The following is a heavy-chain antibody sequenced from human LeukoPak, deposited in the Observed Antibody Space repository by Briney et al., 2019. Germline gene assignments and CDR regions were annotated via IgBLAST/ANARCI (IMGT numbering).Heavy chain of an antibody. CDR3: ARGCSTSCYTVVY. CDR2: ISYDGSNK. CDR1: GFTFSSYA. V-gene: IGHV3-30*01. J-gene: IGHJ4*02. Sequence: GGSLRLSCAASGFTFSSYAMHWVRQAPGKGLEWVAVISYDGSNKYYADSVKGRFTISRDNSKNTLYLQMNSLRAEDTAVYYCARGCSTSCYTVVYWGQGTLVTVSS. D-gene: IGHD2-2*02.